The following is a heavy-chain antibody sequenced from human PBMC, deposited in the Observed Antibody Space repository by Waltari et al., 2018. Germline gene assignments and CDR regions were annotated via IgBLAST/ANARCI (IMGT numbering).Heavy chain of an antibody. J-gene: IGHJ4*02. D-gene: IGHD2-2*01. V-gene: IGHV4-39*01. CDR1: GGSISSSSYY. CDR2: IYYSGST. Sequence: QLQLQESGPGLVKPSETLSLTCTVSGGSISSSSYYWGWIRQPPGKGLAWIGSIYYSGSTYYNPSLKSRVTISVDTSKNQFSLKLSSVTAADTAVYYCARGTPPPPCSSTSCYGEGSFDYWGQGTLVTVSS. CDR3: ARGTPPPPCSSTSCYGEGSFDY.